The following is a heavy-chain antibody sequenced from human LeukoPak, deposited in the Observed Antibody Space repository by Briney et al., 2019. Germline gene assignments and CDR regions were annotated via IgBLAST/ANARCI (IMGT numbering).Heavy chain of an antibody. J-gene: IGHJ4*02. CDR1: GFTFSSYS. CDR3: ARADFRSHSSSGGFDY. D-gene: IGHD6-6*01. CDR2: IWYDGSNK. Sequence: GGSLRLSCAASGFTFSSYSMHWVRQAPGKGLEWVAVIWYDGSNKYYADSVKGRFTISRDNSKNTLYLQMNSLRAEDTAVYYCARADFRSHSSSGGFDYWGQGTLVTVSS. V-gene: IGHV3-33*08.